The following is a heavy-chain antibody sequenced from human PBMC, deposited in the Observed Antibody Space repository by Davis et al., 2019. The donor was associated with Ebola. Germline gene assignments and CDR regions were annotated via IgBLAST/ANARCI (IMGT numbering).Heavy chain of an antibody. V-gene: IGHV1-18*01. CDR2: ISAYNGNT. J-gene: IGHJ6*02. CDR1: GGTFSSYA. CDR3: ARESIAARRTYYGMDV. D-gene: IGHD6-6*01. Sequence: ASVKVSCKASGGTFSSYAISWVRQAPGQGLEWMGWISAYNGNTNYAQKLQGRVTMTTDTSTSTAYMELRSLRSDDTAVYYCARESIAARRTYYGMDVWGQGTTVTVSS.